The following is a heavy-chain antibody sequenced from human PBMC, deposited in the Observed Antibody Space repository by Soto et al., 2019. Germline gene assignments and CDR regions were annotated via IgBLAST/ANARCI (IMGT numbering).Heavy chain of an antibody. V-gene: IGHV1-69*13. CDR2: IIPIFGTA. D-gene: IGHD3-10*01. CDR1: GGTFSSYA. Sequence: GASVKVSCKASGGTFSSYAISWVRQAPGQGLEWMGGIIPIFGTANYAQKFQGRVTITADESTSTAYMELSSLRSEDTAVYYCAREGNYYGSGSYYTFDYWGQGTLVTVSS. CDR3: AREGNYYGSGSYYTFDY. J-gene: IGHJ4*02.